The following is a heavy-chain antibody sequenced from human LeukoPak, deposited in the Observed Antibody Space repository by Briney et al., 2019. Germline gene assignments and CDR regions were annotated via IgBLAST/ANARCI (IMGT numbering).Heavy chain of an antibody. J-gene: IGHJ4*02. D-gene: IGHD3-22*01. CDR3: ARAHDSSGYYYYFDY. V-gene: IGHV4-59*01. CDR2: IYYSGST. CDR1: GGSISNKY. Sequence: KPSETLSLTCTVSGGSISNKYWSWIRQPPGKGLEWIGYIYYSGSTNYNPSLKSRVTISVDTSKNQFSLKLSSVTAADTAVYYCARAHDSSGYYYYFDYWGQGTLVTVSS.